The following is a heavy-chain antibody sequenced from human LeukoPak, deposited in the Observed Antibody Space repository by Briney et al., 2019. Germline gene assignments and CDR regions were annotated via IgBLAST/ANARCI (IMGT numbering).Heavy chain of an antibody. CDR3: ARESYWGSSAKGFDY. J-gene: IGHJ4*02. CDR2: IDKTSSNI. Sequence: GGSLRLSCAASGFIFTDYSINWVRQAPGRGLEWISYIDKTSSNIYYADSVKGRFTISRDNAKNSLYLQMNSLRAEDTAVYYCARESYWGSSAKGFDYWGQGTLVTVSS. D-gene: IGHD7-27*01. CDR1: GFIFTDYS. V-gene: IGHV3-48*01.